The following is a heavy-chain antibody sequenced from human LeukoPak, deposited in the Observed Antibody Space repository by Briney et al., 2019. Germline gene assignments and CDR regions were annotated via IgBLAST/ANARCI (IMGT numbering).Heavy chain of an antibody. CDR1: GFTFSDYY. CDR2: ISSSGSTI. Sequence: GGSLRLSCAASGFTFSDYYMSWIRQAPGKGLEWVSYISSSGSTIYYADSVKGRFTISRDNAKNSLYLQVNSLRAEDTAVYYCARGRIAAADYYYYYMDVWGKGTTVTVSS. CDR3: ARGRIAAADYYYYYMDV. V-gene: IGHV3-11*01. J-gene: IGHJ6*03. D-gene: IGHD6-13*01.